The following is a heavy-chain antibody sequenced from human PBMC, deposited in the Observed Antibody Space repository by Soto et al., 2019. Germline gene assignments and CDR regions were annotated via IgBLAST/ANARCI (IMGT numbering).Heavy chain of an antibody. CDR2: IDWDDDK. V-gene: IGHV2-70*01. J-gene: IGHJ6*02. CDR1: GFSLSTSGMC. Sequence: PTLVNPTQTLTLTRTFSGFSLSTSGMCVSWIRQPPGKALEWLALIDWDDDKYYSTSLETRLTISKDTSKNQVVLTMTNMDPVDTATYYCARTTLHITSAYGMDVWGQGTTVTVS. CDR3: ARTTLHITSAYGMDV. D-gene: IGHD2-21*01.